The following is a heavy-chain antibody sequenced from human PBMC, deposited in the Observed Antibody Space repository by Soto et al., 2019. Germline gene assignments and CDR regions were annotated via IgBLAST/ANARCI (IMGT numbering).Heavy chain of an antibody. V-gene: IGHV1-69*12. CDR3: ARDGTVTTEKYYSYYGMDV. Sequence: QVQLVQSGAEVKKPGSSVKVSCKASGGTFSSYAISWVRQAPGQGLEWMGGIIPIFGTANYAQKFQGRVTITADESTSTAYMELSSLRSEDTAVYYCARDGTVTTEKYYSYYGMDVWGQGTTVTVSS. CDR2: IIPIFGTA. J-gene: IGHJ6*02. D-gene: IGHD4-4*01. CDR1: GGTFSSYA.